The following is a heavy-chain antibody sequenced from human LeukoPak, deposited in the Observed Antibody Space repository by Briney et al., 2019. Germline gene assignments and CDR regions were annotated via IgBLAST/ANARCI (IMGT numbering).Heavy chain of an antibody. V-gene: IGHV3-53*04. D-gene: IGHD3-10*01. Sequence: GGSLRLSCAASGFTVSSNYMSWVRQAPGKGLEWVSVIYSGGSTYYADSVKGRFTISRPNSKNTLYLQMNSLRAEDTAVYYCARANMVHDAFDIWGQGTMVTVSS. J-gene: IGHJ3*02. CDR3: ARANMVHDAFDI. CDR1: GFTVSSNY. CDR2: IYSGGST.